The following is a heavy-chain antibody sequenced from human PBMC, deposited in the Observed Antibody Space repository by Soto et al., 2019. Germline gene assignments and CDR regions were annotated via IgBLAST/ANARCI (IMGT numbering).Heavy chain of an antibody. D-gene: IGHD1-26*01. V-gene: IGHV1-18*04. Sequence: QVQLVQSGPEVKRPGASVKVSCKASGYTFTYYAITWVRQAPGQGLEWMGWISPYNGDTIYAQRAEGRVTLTTDTSTSTVYMELRSLTSDDTAVYYCAREAGSGSYYPEDYWGQGTLVTVSS. CDR1: GYTFTYYA. J-gene: IGHJ4*02. CDR3: AREAGSGSYYPEDY. CDR2: ISPYNGDT.